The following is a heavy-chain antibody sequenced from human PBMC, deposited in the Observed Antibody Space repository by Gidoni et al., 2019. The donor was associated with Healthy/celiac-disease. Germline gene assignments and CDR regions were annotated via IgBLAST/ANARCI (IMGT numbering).Heavy chain of an antibody. CDR2: INHSGST. CDR3: ARGRSIAAPTDFDY. V-gene: IGHV4-34*01. D-gene: IGHD6-6*01. J-gene: IGHJ4*02. Sequence: QVQLQQWGAGLLKPSETLSLTCAVYGGSFSGYYWSWIRQPPGKGLEWIGEINHSGSTNYNPSLKSRVTISVDTSKNQFSLKLSSVTAADTAVYYCARGRSIAAPTDFDYWGQGTLVTVSS. CDR1: GGSFSGYY.